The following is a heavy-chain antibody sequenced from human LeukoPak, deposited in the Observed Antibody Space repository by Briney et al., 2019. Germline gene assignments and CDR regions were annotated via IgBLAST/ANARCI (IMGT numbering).Heavy chain of an antibody. CDR1: GYSFTSYW. V-gene: IGHV5-51*01. CDR2: IYPGDSDT. D-gene: IGHD3-10*01. CDR3: ARTRMVRGVIITRDY. Sequence: GESLKISCKGSGYSFTSYWIGWVRQMPGKGLEWMGIIYPGDSDTRYSPSFQGQVTISADKSISTAYLQWSSLKASDTAMYYCARTRMVRGVIITRDYWGQGTLVTVSS. J-gene: IGHJ4*02.